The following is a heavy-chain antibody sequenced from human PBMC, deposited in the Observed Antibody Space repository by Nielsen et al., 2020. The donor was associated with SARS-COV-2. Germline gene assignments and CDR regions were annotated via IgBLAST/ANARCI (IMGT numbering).Heavy chain of an antibody. Sequence: SETLSLTCAVSGGSISSSNWWSWVRQPPGKGLEWIGEIYHSGSTNYNPSLKGRVTISVDASKNQFSLKLSSVTAADTAVYYCARGVGYYDSSGYYADYWGQGTLVTVSS. J-gene: IGHJ4*02. CDR3: ARGVGYYDSSGYYADY. CDR2: IYHSGST. CDR1: GGSISSSNW. V-gene: IGHV4-4*02. D-gene: IGHD3-22*01.